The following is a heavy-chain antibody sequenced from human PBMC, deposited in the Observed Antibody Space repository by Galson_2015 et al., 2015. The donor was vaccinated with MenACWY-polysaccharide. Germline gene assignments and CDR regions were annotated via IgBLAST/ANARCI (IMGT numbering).Heavy chain of an antibody. D-gene: IGHD6-19*01. CDR2: INYSGST. CDR1: GGSISSYY. Sequence: LSLTCTVSGGSISSYYWNWIRQPPGKGLEWVGYINYSGSTNHNPSLKSRVTVSVDTSKNQFSLNLTSVTDADTAVYYCARAIAVAGQRRDFDLWGRGTLVTVSS. J-gene: IGHJ2*01. V-gene: IGHV4-59*01. CDR3: ARAIAVAGQRRDFDL.